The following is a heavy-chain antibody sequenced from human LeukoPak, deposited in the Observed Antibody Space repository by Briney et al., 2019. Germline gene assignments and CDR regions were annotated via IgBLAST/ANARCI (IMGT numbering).Heavy chain of an antibody. CDR1: GGSITSYY. J-gene: IGHJ4*02. Sequence: SETPSLTCTVSGGSITSYYWSWIRQPRGKGLEWIGYIYYSGSTNYNPSLKSRVTISVDTSKNQFSLKLSSVTAADTAVYYCAREGQQAFDYWGQGTLVTVSS. D-gene: IGHD6-13*01. V-gene: IGHV4-59*01. CDR2: IYYSGST. CDR3: AREGQQAFDY.